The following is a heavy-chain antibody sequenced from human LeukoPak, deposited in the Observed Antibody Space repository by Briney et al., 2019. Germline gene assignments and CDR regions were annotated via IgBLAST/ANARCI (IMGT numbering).Heavy chain of an antibody. J-gene: IGHJ4*02. CDR1: GGSISSYY. CDR2: IYYSGST. CDR3: ARYYYDSSGYYYFDY. Sequence: KSSETLSLTCTVSGGSISSYYWSWIRQPPGKGLEWIGYIYYSGSTNYNPSLKSRVTISVDTSKNQFSPKLSSVTAADTAVYYCARYYYDSSGYYYFDYWGQGTLVTVSS. D-gene: IGHD3-22*01. V-gene: IGHV4-59*08.